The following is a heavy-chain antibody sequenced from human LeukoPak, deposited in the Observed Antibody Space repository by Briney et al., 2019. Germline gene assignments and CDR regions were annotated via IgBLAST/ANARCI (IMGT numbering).Heavy chain of an antibody. CDR2: ISSSSSYI. V-gene: IGHV3-21*01. D-gene: IGHD6-13*01. Sequence: PGGSLRLSCAASGFTFSSYSMNWVRQAPGKGLEWVSSISSSSSYIYYADSMKGRFTISRDNAKNSLYLQMNSLRAEDTAVYYCARDLGGSSWYPETKYFQHWGQGTLVTVSS. J-gene: IGHJ1*01. CDR1: GFTFSSYS. CDR3: ARDLGGSSWYPETKYFQH.